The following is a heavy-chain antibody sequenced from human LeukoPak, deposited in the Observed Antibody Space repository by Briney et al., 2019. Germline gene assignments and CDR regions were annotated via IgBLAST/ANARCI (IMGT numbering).Heavy chain of an antibody. V-gene: IGHV1-2*02. CDR1: GYTFTGYY. J-gene: IGHJ4*02. D-gene: IGHD3-10*01. CDR2: INPNSGGT. Sequence: ASVKVSCKASGYTFTGYYMHWVRQAPGQGLEWMGWINPNSGGTNYAQKFQGRVTMTRDTSISTAYMELSRLRSDDTAVYYYARAARITMVRGVYDYWGQGTLVTVSS. CDR3: ARAARITMVRGVYDY.